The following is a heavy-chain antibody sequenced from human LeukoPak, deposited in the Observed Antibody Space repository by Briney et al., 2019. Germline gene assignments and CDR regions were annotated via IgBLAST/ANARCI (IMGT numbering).Heavy chain of an antibody. CDR3: ARDGGIGLDY. V-gene: IGHV3-33*01. D-gene: IGHD2-21*01. Sequence: GGSLRLSCVASGYTFSSYGMHWVRQAPGKGLQWVAVIWYDESKKYYTDSVRGRFTISRDVSKNTLYLQMNSLRAEDSAMYYCARDGGIGLDYWGQGTLVTVSS. J-gene: IGHJ4*02. CDR2: IWYDESKK. CDR1: GYTFSSYG.